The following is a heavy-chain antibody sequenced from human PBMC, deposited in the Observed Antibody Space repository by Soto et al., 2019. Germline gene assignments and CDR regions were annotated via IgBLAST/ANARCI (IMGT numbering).Heavy chain of an antibody. CDR2: ISTDGSST. V-gene: IGHV3-74*01. Sequence: GGSLRLSCAATGFTFSTYWMHWVRQGPGKGLVWVSRISTDGSSTNYADSVKGRFTISRDNAKSTLYLQMNSLRAEDTAVYYCARATGSNYPFDYWGQGSLVTDSS. D-gene: IGHD4-4*01. J-gene: IGHJ4*02. CDR3: ARATGSNYPFDY. CDR1: GFTFSTYW.